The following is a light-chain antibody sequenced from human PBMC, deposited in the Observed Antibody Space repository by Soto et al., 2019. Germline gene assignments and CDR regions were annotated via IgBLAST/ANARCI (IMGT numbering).Light chain of an antibody. Sequence: QSVLTQPASVSGSPGQSITISCAGTSSDVGGYNYVSWYQQHPGKAPKLMIYEVSNRPSGVSNRFSGSKSGNTASLTISGLQAEDEADYYRSSYTSSSLFLGTGPKDTVL. J-gene: IGLJ1*01. CDR1: SSDVGGYNY. CDR3: SSYTSSSLF. CDR2: EVS. V-gene: IGLV2-14*01.